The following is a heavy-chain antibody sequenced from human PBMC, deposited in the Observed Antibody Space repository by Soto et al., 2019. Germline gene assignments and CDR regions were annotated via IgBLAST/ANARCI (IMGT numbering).Heavy chain of an antibody. CDR1: ARSTSSGNW. J-gene: IGHJ4*02. CDR2: IFHDGTA. V-gene: IGHV4-4*02. D-gene: IGHD3-10*01. CDR3: ARLVYDTRLNYMYFDF. Sequence: SETLCRTCAVSARSTSSGNWCSCVRPTPQRGLEYTGEIFHDGTANYYPSFERRVAISVDTSKNQFSLKLTSVTAADTAIYFCARLVYDTRLNYMYFDFWGQGALVTVSS.